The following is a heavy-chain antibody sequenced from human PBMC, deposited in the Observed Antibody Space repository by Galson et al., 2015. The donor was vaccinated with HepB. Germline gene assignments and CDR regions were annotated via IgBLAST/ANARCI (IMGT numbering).Heavy chain of an antibody. CDR2: ISAYNGNT. V-gene: IGHV1-18*01. D-gene: IGHD3-10*01. CDR1: GYTFTSYG. J-gene: IGHJ5*02. CDR3: AREGDGSGSYRTNWFDP. Sequence: SVKVSCKASGYTFTSYGISWVRQAPGQGREWMGWISAYNGNTNYAQKLQGRVTMTTDTSTSTAYMELRSLRSDDTAVYYCAREGDGSGSYRTNWFDPWGQGTLVTVSS.